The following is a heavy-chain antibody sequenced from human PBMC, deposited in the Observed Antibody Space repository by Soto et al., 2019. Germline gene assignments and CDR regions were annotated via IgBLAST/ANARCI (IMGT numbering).Heavy chain of an antibody. Sequence: SETLSLTCAVYGGSFSGYYWSWIRQPPGKGLEWIGEINHSGSTNYNPSLKSRVTISVDTSKNQFSLKLSSVTAADTAVYYCARGGRYCSSTSCYPEGAYYYYYGMDVWGQGTTVTVSS. V-gene: IGHV4-34*01. CDR1: GGSFSGYY. CDR3: ARGGRYCSSTSCYPEGAYYYYYGMDV. CDR2: INHSGST. D-gene: IGHD2-2*01. J-gene: IGHJ6*02.